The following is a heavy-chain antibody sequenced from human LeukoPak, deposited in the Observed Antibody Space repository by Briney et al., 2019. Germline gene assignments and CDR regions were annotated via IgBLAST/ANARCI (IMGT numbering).Heavy chain of an antibody. Sequence: PSETLSLTCTVSGGSISSSTYYWGWVRQPPGKSLEWIGSMYYRGTTYYNPSLESRVTISVDKSKNQFSLKLSSVTAADTAVYYCATLSGTAFFDYWGQGTLVTVSS. CDR2: MYYRGTT. CDR3: ATLSGTAFFDY. CDR1: GGSISSSTYY. D-gene: IGHD1-26*01. V-gene: IGHV4-39*07. J-gene: IGHJ4*02.